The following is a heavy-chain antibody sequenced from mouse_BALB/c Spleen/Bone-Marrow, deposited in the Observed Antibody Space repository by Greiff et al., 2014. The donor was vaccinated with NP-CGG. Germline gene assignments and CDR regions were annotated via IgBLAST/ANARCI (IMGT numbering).Heavy chain of an antibody. D-gene: IGHD1-1*02. J-gene: IGHJ3*01. Sequence: QVQLQQPGAEFVKPGASVKLSCKASGYTFTTYWMHWVKQRPGQGLEWIGQIDPSDSNTNYSQKFKGKATLTVDKSSSSAYMQLSSLSSEDSAIYYRARGGDNYAWFPYWGQGTLVTVSA. CDR1: GYTFTTYW. CDR2: IDPSDSNT. CDR3: ARGGDNYAWFPY. V-gene: IGHV1-69*02.